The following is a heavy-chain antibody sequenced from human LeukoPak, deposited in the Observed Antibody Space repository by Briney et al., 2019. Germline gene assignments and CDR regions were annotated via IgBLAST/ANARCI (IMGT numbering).Heavy chain of an antibody. Sequence: ASVKVSCKVSGYTLTELSMHWVRQAPGKGLEWMGGFDPEDGETIYAQKFQGRVTMTEDTSTDTAYMELSSLRSEDTAVYYCASLHSSGWYGQADYWGQGTLVTVSS. J-gene: IGHJ4*02. D-gene: IGHD6-19*01. CDR2: FDPEDGET. CDR3: ASLHSSGWYGQADY. V-gene: IGHV1-24*01. CDR1: GYTLTELS.